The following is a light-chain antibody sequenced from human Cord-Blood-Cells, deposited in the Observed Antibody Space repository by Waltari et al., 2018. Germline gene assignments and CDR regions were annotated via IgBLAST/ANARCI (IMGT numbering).Light chain of an antibody. CDR2: EVI. CDR1: SSDVGGYNY. V-gene: IGLV2-11*01. CDR3: CSYAGSYTLV. Sequence: QSALTQPRSVSGSPGQSVTISCTGTSSDVGGYNYVSWYQQHPGKAPKLMLYEVIKRPSGVPGRFSGSKSGTTASLTISGLQAEDEADYYCCSYAGSYTLVFGTGTKVTVL. J-gene: IGLJ1*01.